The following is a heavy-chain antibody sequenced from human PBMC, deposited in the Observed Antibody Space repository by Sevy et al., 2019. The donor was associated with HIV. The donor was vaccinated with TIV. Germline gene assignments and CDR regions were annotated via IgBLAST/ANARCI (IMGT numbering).Heavy chain of an antibody. CDR1: GFTFNNYN. D-gene: IGHD3-16*01. CDR3: ARSGGLVDGGMDV. V-gene: IGHV3-21*01. Sequence: GGSLRLSCAASGFTFNNYNMNWVRQALGKGLAWVSSITSSSRFRYYADSLKGRLTISRDDATNSVFLQINSLRVEDTAIYYCARSGGLVDGGMDVWGQGTTVTVSS. CDR2: ITSSSRFR. J-gene: IGHJ6*02.